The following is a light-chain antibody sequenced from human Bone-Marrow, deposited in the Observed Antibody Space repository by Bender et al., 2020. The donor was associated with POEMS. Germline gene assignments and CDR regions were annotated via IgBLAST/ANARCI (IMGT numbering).Light chain of an antibody. CDR1: NDNVGEYNL. Sequence: QSALTQPASVSGSPGQLITISCTGTNDNVGEYNLVSWYQHHPGKAPKLIIYEVNKLPSGVSSRFSASKSDNTASLTISGLRAEDEGDYYCCSYTGDDKGVFGGGTKLTVL. CDR3: CSYTGDDKGV. V-gene: IGLV2-23*02. J-gene: IGLJ3*02. CDR2: EVN.